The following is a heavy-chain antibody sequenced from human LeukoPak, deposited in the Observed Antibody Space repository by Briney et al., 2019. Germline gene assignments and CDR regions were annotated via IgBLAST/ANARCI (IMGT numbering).Heavy chain of an antibody. Sequence: RGSLRLSCAASGFTFSSYAMQWVRQAPGKGLEWVAVISYDGSNKYYADSVKGRFTISRDNSKNTVYLQMNSLRAEDTAVYYCASSIAAAGTCYWGQGTLVTVSS. CDR2: ISYDGSNK. D-gene: IGHD6-13*01. CDR3: ASSIAAAGTCY. V-gene: IGHV3-30-3*01. J-gene: IGHJ4*02. CDR1: GFTFSSYA.